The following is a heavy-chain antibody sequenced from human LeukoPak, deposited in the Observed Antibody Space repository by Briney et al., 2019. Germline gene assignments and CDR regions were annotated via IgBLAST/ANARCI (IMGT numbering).Heavy chain of an antibody. D-gene: IGHD5-18*01. J-gene: IGHJ6*02. CDR1: GYSFTSYW. CDR2: IYPGDSDT. V-gene: IGHV5-51*01. Sequence: GESLKISRKGSGYSFTSYWIGWVRQMPGKGLEWMGIIYPGDSDTRYSPSFQGQVTISADKSISTAYLQWSSLKASDTAMYYCARMDTAMVTRYYYYGMDVWAKGPRSPSP. CDR3: ARMDTAMVTRYYYYGMDV.